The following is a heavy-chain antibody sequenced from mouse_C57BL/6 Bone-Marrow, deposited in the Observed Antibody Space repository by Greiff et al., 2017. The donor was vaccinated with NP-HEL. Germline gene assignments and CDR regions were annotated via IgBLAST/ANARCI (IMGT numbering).Heavy chain of an antibody. CDR2: IYPGSGST. CDR3: ARGYYGSSSAWFAY. Sequence: QVQLKQPGAELVKPGASVKMSCKASGYTFTSYWITWVKQRPGQGLEWIGDIYPGSGSTNYNAQFKSKATLTVDTSSSTAYMQLSSLTSEDSAVYYCARGYYGSSSAWFAYWGQGTLVTVSA. D-gene: IGHD1-1*01. V-gene: IGHV1-55*01. J-gene: IGHJ3*01. CDR1: GYTFTSYW.